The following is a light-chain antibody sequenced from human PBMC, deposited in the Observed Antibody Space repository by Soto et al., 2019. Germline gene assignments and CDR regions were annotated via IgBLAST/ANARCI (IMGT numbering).Light chain of an antibody. Sequence: HSALTQPPSASGSPGQSVTISCTGTSGDVGGYNYVSWYQQHPGKAPKLMIFEVSERPSGVPDRFSASKSGNTASLAVSGLQAEDEADYYCSSYAGSNNYVFGTGNKVTVL. CDR3: SSYAGSNNYV. J-gene: IGLJ1*01. CDR2: EVS. V-gene: IGLV2-8*01. CDR1: SGDVGGYNY.